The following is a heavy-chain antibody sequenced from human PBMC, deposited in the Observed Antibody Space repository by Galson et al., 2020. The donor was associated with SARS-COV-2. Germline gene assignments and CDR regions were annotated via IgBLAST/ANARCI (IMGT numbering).Heavy chain of an antibody. Sequence: SVKVSCKTSGFTFTSSAVQWVRQARGQRLEWIGWIVVGSGKTNYAQKFQERVTITRDMSTTTAYMELSSLRSEDTAVYYCAAFVGNNPAYWGQGTLFSVSS. CDR1: GFTFTSSA. D-gene: IGHD1-26*01. V-gene: IGHV1-58*01. CDR3: AAFVGNNPAY. J-gene: IGHJ4*02. CDR2: IVVGSGKT.